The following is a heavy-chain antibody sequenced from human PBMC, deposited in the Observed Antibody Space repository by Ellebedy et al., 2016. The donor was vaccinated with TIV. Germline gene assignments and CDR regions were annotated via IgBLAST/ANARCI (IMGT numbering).Heavy chain of an antibody. Sequence: SETLSLXCTVSGGSISSSGYYWSWIRQHPGKGLEWIGYIYYSGSTYYNPSLKSRVTISVDTSKNQFSLKLSSVTAADTAVYYCARGGLTGEVDYWGQGTLVTVSS. CDR2: IYYSGST. J-gene: IGHJ4*02. CDR1: GGSISSSGYY. D-gene: IGHD7-27*01. CDR3: ARGGLTGEVDY. V-gene: IGHV4-31*03.